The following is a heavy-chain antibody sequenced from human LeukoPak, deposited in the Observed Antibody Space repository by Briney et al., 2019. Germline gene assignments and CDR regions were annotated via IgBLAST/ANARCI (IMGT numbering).Heavy chain of an antibody. D-gene: IGHD5-12*01. V-gene: IGHV4-30-2*01. CDR2: IYHSGST. CDR1: GGSISSGGYS. Sequence: SQTLSLTCAVSGGSISSGGYSWGWIRQPPGKGLEWIGYIYHSGSTYYNPSLKSRVTISVDRSKNQFSLKLSSVTAADTAVYYCAREVATIGYYFDYWGQGTLVTVSS. CDR3: AREVATIGYYFDY. J-gene: IGHJ4*02.